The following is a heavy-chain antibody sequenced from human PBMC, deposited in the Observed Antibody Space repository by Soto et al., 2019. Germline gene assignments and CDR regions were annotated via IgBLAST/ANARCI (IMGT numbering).Heavy chain of an antibody. V-gene: IGHV3-7*01. D-gene: IGHD3-3*01. Sequence: GGSLRLSCAASGFTFSSYWMSWVRQAPGKGLEWVANIKQDGSEKYYVDSVKDRFTISRDNAKNSLYLQMNSLRAEDTAVYYCARAADYDFWSGPYYYYYMDVWGKGTTVTVSS. CDR1: GFTFSSYW. CDR3: ARAADYDFWSGPYYYYYMDV. J-gene: IGHJ6*03. CDR2: IKQDGSEK.